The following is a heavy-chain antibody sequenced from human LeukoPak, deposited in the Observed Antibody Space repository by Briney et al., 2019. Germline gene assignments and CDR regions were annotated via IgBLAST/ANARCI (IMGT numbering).Heavy chain of an antibody. CDR3: ERDSPLSSTKDNWFDP. J-gene: IGHJ5*02. V-gene: IGHV4-38-2*02. CDR1: GYSISSGYY. D-gene: IGHD2-2*01. CDR2: IYHSGST. Sequence: SETLSLTCAVSGYSISSGYYGGWIRQPPGKGLEWIGSIYHSGSTYYNPSLKSRVTISVDTSKNQFSLKLSSVTAADTAVYYCERDSPLSSTKDNWFDPWGQGTLVTVSS.